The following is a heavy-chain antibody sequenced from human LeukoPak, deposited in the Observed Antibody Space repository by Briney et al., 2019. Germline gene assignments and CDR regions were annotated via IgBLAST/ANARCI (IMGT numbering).Heavy chain of an antibody. V-gene: IGHV4-31*03. Sequence: PSQTLSLTCTVSGGSISSGGYYWSWIRQHPGKGLEWIGYIYYSGSTYYNPSLKRRVTISVDTSKNQFSLKLSSVTAADTAVYYCARVPDCGGDRACYYYGMDVWGQGTTVTVSS. CDR2: IYYSGST. CDR3: ARVPDCGGDRACYYYGMDV. J-gene: IGHJ6*02. D-gene: IGHD2-21*01. CDR1: GGSISSGGYY.